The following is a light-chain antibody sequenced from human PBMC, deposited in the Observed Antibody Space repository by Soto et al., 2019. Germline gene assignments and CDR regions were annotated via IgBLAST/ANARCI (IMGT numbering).Light chain of an antibody. Sequence: QSALTQPPSVSGAPGQRVTISCTGSSSNIGAGSDVHWYQQLPGTAPKLLIYSNNNRPSGVPDRFSGSRSGTSASLAITGLQAEDEADNGWQSNDTCLIAFHVFRTVAKVPV. CDR1: SSNIGAGSD. J-gene: IGLJ1*01. V-gene: IGLV1-40*01. CDR2: SNN. CDR3: QSNDTCLIAFHV.